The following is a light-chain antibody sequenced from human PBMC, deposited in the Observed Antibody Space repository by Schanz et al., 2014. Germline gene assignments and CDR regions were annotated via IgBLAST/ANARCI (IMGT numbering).Light chain of an antibody. CDR2: EGN. J-gene: IGLJ1*01. CDR1: SSDVGSYNL. Sequence: QSALTQPASVSGSPGQSITISCTGPSSDVGSYNLVSWYQQHPGKAPKLMIYEGNKRPSGVSNRFSGSKSGNTASLTISGLQAEDEGDYYCCSYTSSSTLYVFGTGTKLTVL. CDR3: CSYTSSSTLYV. V-gene: IGLV2-14*02.